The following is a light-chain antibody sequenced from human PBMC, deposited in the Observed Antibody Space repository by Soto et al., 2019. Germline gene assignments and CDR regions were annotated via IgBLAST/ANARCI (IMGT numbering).Light chain of an antibody. Sequence: QSVLTQPPSVSGAPGQRVTISCTGNSSNIGAGYDVHWYQQLPGTAPKLLIYGSINRPSGVPDRFSASKSGTSASLAITGLQAEDEADYYCQSYDTSLSGVVFGGGTKLTVL. CDR3: QSYDTSLSGVV. CDR1: SSNIGAGYD. J-gene: IGLJ2*01. CDR2: GSI. V-gene: IGLV1-40*01.